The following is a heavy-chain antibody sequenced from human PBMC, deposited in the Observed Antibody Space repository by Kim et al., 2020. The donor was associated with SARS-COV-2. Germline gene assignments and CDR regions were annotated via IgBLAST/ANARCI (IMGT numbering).Heavy chain of an antibody. D-gene: IGHD5-18*01. CDR1: GGSISSYY. CDR2: IYYSGST. J-gene: IGHJ4*02. Sequence: SETLSLTCTVSGGSISSYYWSWIRQPPGKGLEWIGYIYYSGSTNYNPSLKSRVTISVDTSKNQFSLKLSSVTAADTAVYYCARDSVDTAMAFDYWGQGTL. CDR3: ARDSVDTAMAFDY. V-gene: IGHV4-59*01.